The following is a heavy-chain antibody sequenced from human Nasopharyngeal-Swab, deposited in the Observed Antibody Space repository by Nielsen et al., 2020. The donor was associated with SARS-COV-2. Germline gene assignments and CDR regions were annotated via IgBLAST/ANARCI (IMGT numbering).Heavy chain of an antibody. CDR2: IYGGGSI. CDR3: AKGDDSSGDYYLYGFNM. Sequence: WIRQPPGKGLEWVSVIYGGGSIYYADSVKGRFTISRDNSKNTVYLQMNSLGAEDTAVYYCAKGDDSSGDYYLYGFNMWGQGTMVTVSS. J-gene: IGHJ3*02. V-gene: IGHV3-66*01. D-gene: IGHD3-22*01.